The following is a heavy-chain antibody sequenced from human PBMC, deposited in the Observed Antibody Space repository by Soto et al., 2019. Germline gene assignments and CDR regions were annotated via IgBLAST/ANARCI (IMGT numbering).Heavy chain of an antibody. Sequence: PSETLSLTCTGSCGSIVTGSYYWGWIRQPPGKGLEWLGHIYYSGNTYYPPSLKSRVTISVDTSKNQFSLRLSSVTAADTAVYYCARLPQEYNYYGMDVWGQGTTVTVS. CDR3: ARLPQEYNYYGMDV. D-gene: IGHD1-1*01. V-gene: IGHV4-39*01. CDR2: IYYSGNT. CDR1: CGSIVTGSYY. J-gene: IGHJ6*02.